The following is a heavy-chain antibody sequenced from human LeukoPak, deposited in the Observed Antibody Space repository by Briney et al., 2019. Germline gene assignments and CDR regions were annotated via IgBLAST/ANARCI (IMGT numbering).Heavy chain of an antibody. D-gene: IGHD6-6*01. J-gene: IGHJ3*02. CDR1: GGSISSYY. V-gene: IGHV4-4*07. CDR3: ARDRPSIAARPGFDAFDI. CDR2: IYTSGST. Sequence: SETLSLTCTVSGGSISSYYWSWIRQPAGKGLEWIGRIYTSGSTNYNPSLKSRVTMSVDTSKNQFSLKLSSVTAADTAVYYCARDRPSIAARPGFDAFDIWGQGTMVTVSS.